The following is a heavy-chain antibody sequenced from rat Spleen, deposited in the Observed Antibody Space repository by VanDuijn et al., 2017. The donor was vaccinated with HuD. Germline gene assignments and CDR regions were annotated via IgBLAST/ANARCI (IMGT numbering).Heavy chain of an antibody. D-gene: IGHD1-1*01. CDR1: GFTFSDYN. Sequence: EVQLVESGGGLVQPGRSLKLSCAASGFTFSDYNMAWVRQAPKKGLEWVATISYDGSSTYYRDSVKGRFTISRDNAKSTLYLQMDSLRSEDTATYYCERYYYGYWYFDFGGPGTMVTVSS. CDR2: ISYDGSST. J-gene: IGHJ1*01. V-gene: IGHV5-7*01. CDR3: ERYYYGYWYFDF.